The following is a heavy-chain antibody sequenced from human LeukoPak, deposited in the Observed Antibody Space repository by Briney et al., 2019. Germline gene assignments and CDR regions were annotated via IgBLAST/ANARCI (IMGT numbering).Heavy chain of an antibody. D-gene: IGHD5/OR15-5a*01. Sequence: ASVKVSCKVSGYTLTELSMHWVRQAPGKGLEWMGGFDPEDGVTIYAQKFPGRVTMTEDTSTDTAYMELSSLRSEDTAVYYCATDRLRVAAGGVAFDIWGQGTMVTVSS. J-gene: IGHJ3*02. CDR3: ATDRLRVAAGGVAFDI. CDR1: GYTLTELS. CDR2: FDPEDGVT. V-gene: IGHV1-24*01.